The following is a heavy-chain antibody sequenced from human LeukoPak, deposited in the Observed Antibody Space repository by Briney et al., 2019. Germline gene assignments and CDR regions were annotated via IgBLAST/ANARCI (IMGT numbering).Heavy chain of an antibody. V-gene: IGHV4-61*02. Sequence: XLSLTCTVCGGSISSGSYYWRWVRQPAGKGLEWTGRIYNSGSTKDNPSLKSRLTITEDKSKKEFSLKLSSVTAADTAVYYCARGYPGGGDAFDIWGQGTMVTVLS. D-gene: IGHD2-8*02. J-gene: IGHJ3*02. CDR2: IYNSGST. CDR1: GGSISSGSYY. CDR3: ARGYPGGGDAFDI.